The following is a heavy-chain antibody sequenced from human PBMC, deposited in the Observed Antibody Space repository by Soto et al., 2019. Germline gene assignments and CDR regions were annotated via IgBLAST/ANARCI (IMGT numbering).Heavy chain of an antibody. V-gene: IGHV1-2*04. CDR1: GYTLTGCY. CDR2: INPNSGGT. D-gene: IGHD6-13*01. CDR3: ARGSAAAGDYYYYYGMDV. J-gene: IGHJ6*02. Sequence: ASVKVSCKASGYTLTGCYMHWVRQAPGQGLEWMGWINPNSGGTNYAQKFQGWVTMTRDTSISTAYMELSRLRSDDTAVYYCARGSAAAGDYYYYYGMDVWGQGTTVTVSS.